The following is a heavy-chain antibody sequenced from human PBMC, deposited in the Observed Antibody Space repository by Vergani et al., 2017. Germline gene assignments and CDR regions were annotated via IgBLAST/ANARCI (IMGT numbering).Heavy chain of an antibody. CDR2: IIPIFGTA. D-gene: IGHD3-22*01. Sequence: QVQLVQSGAEVKKPGSSVKVFCKASGGILSSYAISWVRQAPGQGLEWMGGIIPIFGTANYAQKFQGRVTITADESTSTAYMELSSLRSEDTAVYYCARASDYYDSSGYRFDYWGQGTLVTVSS. V-gene: IGHV1-69*01. CDR1: GGILSSYA. J-gene: IGHJ4*02. CDR3: ARASDYYDSSGYRFDY.